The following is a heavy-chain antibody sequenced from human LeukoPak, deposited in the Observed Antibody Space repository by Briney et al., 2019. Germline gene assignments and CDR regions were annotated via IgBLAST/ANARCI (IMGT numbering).Heavy chain of an antibody. Sequence: GGSLRLSCAASGFTFSSYAMHWFRQAPGKGLEYVSAISSNGGSTYYANSVKGRFTISRDNSKNTLYLQMGSLRAEDMAVYYCARASGLLHFDYWGQGTLVTVSS. CDR1: GFTFSSYA. V-gene: IGHV3-64*01. CDR2: ISSNGGST. D-gene: IGHD1-26*01. CDR3: ARASGLLHFDY. J-gene: IGHJ4*02.